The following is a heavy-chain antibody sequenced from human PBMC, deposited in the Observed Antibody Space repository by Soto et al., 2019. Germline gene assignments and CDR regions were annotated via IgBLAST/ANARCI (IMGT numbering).Heavy chain of an antibody. CDR3: ATDLAASGTYYKFCDS. J-gene: IGHJ5*01. CDR1: GFTFSSYG. V-gene: IGHV3-30*03. CDR2: ISYHGNNK. Sequence: GGSLRLSCAASGFTFSSYGMHWVRQAPGKGLEWVAVISYHGNNKYYADSVQGRFTISRDNSKNTLYLQMNSLRPEDTAVYYCATDLAASGTYYKFCDSWGHGTLVTVSS. D-gene: IGHD3-10*01.